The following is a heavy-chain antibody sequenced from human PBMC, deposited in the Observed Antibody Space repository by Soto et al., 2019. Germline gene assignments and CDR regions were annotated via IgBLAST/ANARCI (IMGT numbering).Heavy chain of an antibody. J-gene: IGHJ4*02. CDR2: IIPIFGTA. Sequence: SVKVSCKASGGAFSSYAISWVRQAPGQGLEWMGGIIPIFGTANYAQKFQGRVTITADKSTSTAYMELSSLRSEDTAVYYCARDYGSASYGFDYWAQGTLVTDSS. V-gene: IGHV1-69*06. CDR3: ARDYGSASYGFDY. CDR1: GGAFSSYA. D-gene: IGHD3-10*01.